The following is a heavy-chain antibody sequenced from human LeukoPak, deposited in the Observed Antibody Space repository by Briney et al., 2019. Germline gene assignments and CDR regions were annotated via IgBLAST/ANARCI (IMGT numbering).Heavy chain of an antibody. D-gene: IGHD4-17*01. CDR1: GFTFNTNG. J-gene: IGHJ5*02. CDR2: IRFDGSSN. Sequence: GGSLRLSCAAPGFTFNTNGMHWGRQAPGKGLEWVAFIRFDGSSNYYADSVKGRFTISRDNSKNTLYLQMNGLRAEDTAVYYCAKGDDYGSNTRLPKFNWFDPWGQGTLVTVSS. CDR3: AKGDDYGSNTRLPKFNWFDP. V-gene: IGHV3-30*02.